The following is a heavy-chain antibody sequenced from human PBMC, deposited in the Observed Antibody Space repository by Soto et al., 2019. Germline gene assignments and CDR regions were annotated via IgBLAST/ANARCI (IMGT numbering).Heavy chain of an antibody. CDR3: ARYYYGSGTAQGYYYYMDV. CDR1: GGTFSSYT. D-gene: IGHD3-10*01. J-gene: IGHJ6*03. V-gene: IGHV1-69*02. CDR2: IIPILGIA. Sequence: SVKVSCKASGGTFSSYTISWVRQAPGQGLEWMGRIIPILGIANYAQKFQGRVTITADKSTSTAYMELSSLRSEDTAVYYCARYYYGSGTAQGYYYYMDVWGKGTTVTVSS.